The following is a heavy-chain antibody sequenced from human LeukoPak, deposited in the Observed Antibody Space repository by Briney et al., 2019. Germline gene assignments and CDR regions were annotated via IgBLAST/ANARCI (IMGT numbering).Heavy chain of an antibody. V-gene: IGHV3-23*01. J-gene: IGHJ5*02. CDR3: TKDAGPTFDWFAP. CDR2: MSAGGENT. Sequence: PGGSLRLSCVASGFIFISYGMAWVRQAPGKGLEWVSTMSAGGENTHYADSVRGRFTISRDNSKDTLYLQMNSLRAEDTAVYYCTKDAGPTFDWFAPWGQGTRVTVSS. CDR1: GFIFISYG.